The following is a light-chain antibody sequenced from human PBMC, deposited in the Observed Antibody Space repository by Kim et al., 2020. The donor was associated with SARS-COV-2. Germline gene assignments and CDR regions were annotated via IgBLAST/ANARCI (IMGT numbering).Light chain of an antibody. Sequence: PGKTASITCGGDIIGDKYVPCYQQGPGQAPVLVLYYNTDRPAGIPERFSGSNSGDTATLTISGVEAGDEADYFCQVWDSGSDHVVFGGGTKVTVL. CDR3: QVWDSGSDHVV. J-gene: IGLJ2*01. V-gene: IGLV3-21*01. CDR2: YNT. CDR1: IIGDKY.